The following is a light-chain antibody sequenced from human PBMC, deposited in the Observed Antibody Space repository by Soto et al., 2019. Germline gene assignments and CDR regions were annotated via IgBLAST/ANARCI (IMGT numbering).Light chain of an antibody. CDR1: SSDVGGYDY. J-gene: IGLJ1*01. Sequence: QSALTQPASVSGSPGQSVNISCTGTSSDVGGYDYVSWFQQHPDRAPKLIISEVTNRPSGISNRFSGSKSGDTASLTISGLQADDEADYYCSPYRSSGPPCVFGTGTKLTVL. CDR3: SPYRSSGPPCV. CDR2: EVT. V-gene: IGLV2-14*01.